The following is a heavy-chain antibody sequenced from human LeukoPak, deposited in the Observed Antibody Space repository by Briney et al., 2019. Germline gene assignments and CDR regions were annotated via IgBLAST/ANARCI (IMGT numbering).Heavy chain of an antibody. J-gene: IGHJ4*02. CDR1: GFTFSTYA. Sequence: GGSLRLSCAASGFTFSTYALSWVRQAPGKGLEWVSAISGSGLNTFYADSMKGRFTISRDNSKNTLYLQMNSLRAEDTAVYYCAKVTKYSSSSGPNNNDYWGQGTLVTVSS. D-gene: IGHD6-6*01. CDR3: AKVTKYSSSSGPNNNDY. V-gene: IGHV3-23*01. CDR2: ISGSGLNT.